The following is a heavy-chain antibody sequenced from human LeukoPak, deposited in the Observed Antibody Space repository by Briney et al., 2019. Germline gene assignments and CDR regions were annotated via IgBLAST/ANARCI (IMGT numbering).Heavy chain of an antibody. Sequence: PGGSLRLSCAASGFTFSSYAMSWVRQAPGKGLEWVSAISGSGGSTYYADSVKGRFTISRDNSKNTLYLQMNSLRAEDTAVYYCAKERQWLVSYYYGMDVWGQGTTVAVSS. CDR2: ISGSGGST. CDR3: AKERQWLVSYYYGMDV. D-gene: IGHD6-19*01. V-gene: IGHV3-23*01. J-gene: IGHJ6*02. CDR1: GFTFSSYA.